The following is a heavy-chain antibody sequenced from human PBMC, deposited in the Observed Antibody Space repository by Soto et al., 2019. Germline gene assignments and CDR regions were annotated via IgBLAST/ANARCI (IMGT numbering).Heavy chain of an antibody. Sequence: ASVHVSCKASGYTFTSYAMHWVRQAPGQRLEWMGWINAGNGNTKYSQKFQGRVTITRDTSASTAYMELSSLRSEDTAVYYCARGYCTNGVCYGTGYYYYYGMDVWGQGTTVTVSS. J-gene: IGHJ6*02. CDR3: ARGYCTNGVCYGTGYYYYYGMDV. CDR1: GYTFTSYA. CDR2: INAGNGNT. D-gene: IGHD2-8*01. V-gene: IGHV1-3*01.